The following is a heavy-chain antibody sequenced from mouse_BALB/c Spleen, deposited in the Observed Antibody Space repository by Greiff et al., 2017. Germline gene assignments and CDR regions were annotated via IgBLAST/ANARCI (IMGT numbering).Heavy chain of an antibody. D-gene: IGHD3-1*01. V-gene: IGHV10-3*03. CDR2: IRSKSNNYAT. CDR3: VRESSGGYFDY. CDR1: GFTFNTYA. Sequence: EVKLQESGGGLVQPKGSLKLSCAASGFTFNTYAMHWVCQAPGKGLEWVARIRSKSNNYATYYADSVKDRFTISRDDSQSMLYLQMNNLKTEDTAMYYCVRESSGGYFDYWGQGTTLTVSS. J-gene: IGHJ2*01.